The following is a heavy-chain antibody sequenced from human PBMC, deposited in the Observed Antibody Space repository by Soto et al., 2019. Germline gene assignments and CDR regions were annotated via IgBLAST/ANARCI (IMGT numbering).Heavy chain of an antibody. Sequence: WIWIRQSPGRGLEWVGDVNHRGGTRYTSSLQGRLTLSVDTSTNQFSLKLRSVVAADMAVYYCARGLRSGYDYAAFDIWSQGTQVTVSS. CDR3: ARGLRSGYDYAAFDI. J-gene: IGHJ3*02. V-gene: IGHV4-34*01. CDR2: VNHRGGT. D-gene: IGHD3-22*01.